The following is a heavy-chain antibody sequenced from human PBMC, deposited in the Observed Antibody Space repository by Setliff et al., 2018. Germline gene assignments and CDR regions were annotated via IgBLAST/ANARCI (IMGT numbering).Heavy chain of an antibody. CDR3: AGTYYNFWSALDYYYYGMDV. Sequence: ASVKVSCKASGGTFSSYDISWVRQAPGQGLEWMGRIIPIFGTANYAQKFQGRVTITADKSTSTVYMELSSLRSEDTAVYYCAGTYYNFWSALDYYYYGMDVWGQGTTVTV. V-gene: IGHV1-69*06. D-gene: IGHD3-3*01. J-gene: IGHJ6*02. CDR2: IIPIFGTA. CDR1: GGTFSSYD.